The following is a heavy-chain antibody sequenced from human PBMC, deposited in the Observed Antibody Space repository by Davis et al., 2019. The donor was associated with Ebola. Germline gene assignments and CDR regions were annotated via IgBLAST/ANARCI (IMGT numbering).Heavy chain of an antibody. CDR3: ARANLGAYYDFWSGLGDYYYYGMDV. CDR1: GYTFTSYY. J-gene: IGHJ6*02. V-gene: IGHV1-46*01. CDR2: INPSGGST. D-gene: IGHD3-3*01. Sequence: AASVKVSCKASGYTFTSYYMHWVRQAPGQGLEWMGIINPSGGSTSYAQKFQGRVTMTRDTSTSTVYMELSSLRSEDTAVYYCARANLGAYYDFWSGLGDYYYYGMDVWGQGTTVTVSS.